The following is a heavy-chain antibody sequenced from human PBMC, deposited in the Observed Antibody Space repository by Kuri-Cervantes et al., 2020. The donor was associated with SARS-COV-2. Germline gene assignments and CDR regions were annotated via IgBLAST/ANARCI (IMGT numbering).Heavy chain of an antibody. CDR2: IKSKTDGGTT. J-gene: IGHJ6*03. CDR3: TTDIVVVPAARVDYYYIDV. D-gene: IGHD2-2*01. Sequence: GGSLRLSCAASGFTFSNAWMSWVRQAPGKGLEWVGRIKSKTDGGTTDYAAPVKGRFTISRDDSKNTLYLQMSSLKTEDTAVYYCTTDIVVVPAARVDYYYIDVWGKGTTVTVSS. CDR1: GFTFSNAW. V-gene: IGHV3-15*01.